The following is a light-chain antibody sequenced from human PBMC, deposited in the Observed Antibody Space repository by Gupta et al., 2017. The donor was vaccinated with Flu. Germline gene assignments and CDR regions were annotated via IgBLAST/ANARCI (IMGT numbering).Light chain of an antibody. CDR3: QSWDTGLSGYV. J-gene: IGLJ1*01. CDR2: DNK. CDR1: SSNIGANMV. Sequence: QSVLTQPPSVSGAPGQGVTISCAGRSSNIGANMVVHWYPQLPGTTPRLILYDNKNRPSGVPDRFSGSKSVTTATLSITALQAEDEATYYCQSWDTGLSGYVFGTGTKVVVL. V-gene: IGLV1-40*01.